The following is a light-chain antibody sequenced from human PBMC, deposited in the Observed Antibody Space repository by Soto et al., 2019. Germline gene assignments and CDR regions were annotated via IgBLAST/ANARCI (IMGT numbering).Light chain of an antibody. V-gene: IGKV1-8*01. Sequence: AIRMTQSPSSLSASTGDRVTITCRASQGISSYLAWYQQKPGKAPKILIYAASTLQSGVPSRFSGSGSGTDFTLTISCLQSEDFATYFCQQYYSYPWTVGQGTKVEIK. CDR2: AAS. CDR1: QGISSY. CDR3: QQYYSYPWT. J-gene: IGKJ1*01.